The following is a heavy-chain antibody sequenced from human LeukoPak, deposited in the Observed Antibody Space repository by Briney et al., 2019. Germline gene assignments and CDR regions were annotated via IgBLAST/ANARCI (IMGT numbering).Heavy chain of an antibody. Sequence: SETLSLTCTVSGGSISSYYWSWIRQPPGKGLEWIGYIYYSGSTNYNPSLKSRVTISVDTSKNQFSLKLSSVTAADTAVYYCARDYGEVFYYYGMDVWGQGTTVTVSS. CDR1: GGSISSYY. CDR3: ARDYGEVFYYYGMDV. D-gene: IGHD4-17*01. J-gene: IGHJ6*02. CDR2: IYYSGST. V-gene: IGHV4-59*12.